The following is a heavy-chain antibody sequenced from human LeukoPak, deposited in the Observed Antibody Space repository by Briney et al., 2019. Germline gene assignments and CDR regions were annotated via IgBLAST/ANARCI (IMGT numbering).Heavy chain of an antibody. Sequence: SETLSLTCTVSGGSISSYYWSWIRQPPGKGLEWIGYIYYSGSTNYNPSLRSRVTISVDTSKNQFSLKLSSVTAADTAVYYCARASSGYYLGPDAFDIWGQGTTVNVSS. CDR1: GGSISSYY. V-gene: IGHV4-59*01. D-gene: IGHD3-22*01. J-gene: IGHJ3*02. CDR2: IYYSGST. CDR3: ARASSGYYLGPDAFDI.